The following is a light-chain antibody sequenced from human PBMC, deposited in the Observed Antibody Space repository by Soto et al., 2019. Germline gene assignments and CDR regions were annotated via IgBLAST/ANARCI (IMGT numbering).Light chain of an antibody. V-gene: IGKV3D-15*01. Sequence: IVITQSPATLSEAPRERPTLSYRARQGGSSDLAWYQQKPGQAPRLLIYDVFTRATGVPTRFSGSGSGTEFTLTISSLQSEDFAVYYCQQYNSWPLTFGEGTRLEIK. J-gene: IGKJ5*01. CDR1: QGGSSD. CDR3: QQYNSWPLT. CDR2: DVF.